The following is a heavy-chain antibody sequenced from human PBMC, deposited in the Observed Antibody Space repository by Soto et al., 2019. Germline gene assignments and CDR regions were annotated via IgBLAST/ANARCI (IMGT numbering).Heavy chain of an antibody. CDR3: ARGYSSSWSFDY. V-gene: IGHV3-21*01. CDR1: GFTFSSYS. Sequence: GGSLRLSCAASGFTFSSYSMNWVRQAPGKGLEWVSSISSSSSYIYYADSVKGRFTISRDNAKNSLYLQMNSLRAEDTAVYYCARGYSSSWSFDYWGQGTLVTVSS. J-gene: IGHJ4*02. D-gene: IGHD6-13*01. CDR2: ISSSSSYI.